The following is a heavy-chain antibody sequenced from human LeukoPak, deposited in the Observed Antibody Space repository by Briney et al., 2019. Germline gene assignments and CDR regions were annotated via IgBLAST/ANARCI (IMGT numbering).Heavy chain of an antibody. CDR3: ARGGDRDGYNLNYYYYYMDV. CDR1: GGTFSSYA. J-gene: IGHJ6*03. V-gene: IGHV1-69*05. D-gene: IGHD5-24*01. Sequence: SVKVSCKASGGTFSSYAISWVRQAPGQGLEWMGGIIPIFGTANYAQKFQGRVTITTDESTSTAYMELSSLRSEDTAVYYCARGGDRDGYNLNYYYYYMDVWGKGTTVTVSS. CDR2: IIPIFGTA.